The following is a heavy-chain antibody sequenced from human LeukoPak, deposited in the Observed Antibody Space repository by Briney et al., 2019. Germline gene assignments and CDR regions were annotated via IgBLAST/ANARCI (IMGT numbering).Heavy chain of an antibody. J-gene: IGHJ4*02. CDR1: GGSISSYY. Sequence: SETLSLTCTVSGGSISSYYWSWIRQPPGKGLGWIGYIYYGVTTNYNPSLKSRVTISVDTSKNQFSLKLSSVTAADTAVYYCARGLHAVDYWGQGTLVTVSS. D-gene: IGHD5-24*01. CDR3: ARGLHAVDY. V-gene: IGHV4-59*01. CDR2: IYYGVTT.